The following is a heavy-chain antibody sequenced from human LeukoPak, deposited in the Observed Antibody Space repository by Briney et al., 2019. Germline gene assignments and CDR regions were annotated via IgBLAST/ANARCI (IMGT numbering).Heavy chain of an antibody. J-gene: IGHJ4*02. Sequence: ASVKVSCKASGYTFTGYYMHWVRQAPGQGHEWMGWINPNSGGTNYAQKFQGRVTLTRDTSISTGYMELSRLRSDDTAVYYCARGRCSSTSCLYTDFDYWGQGTLVTVSS. D-gene: IGHD2-2*01. CDR2: INPNSGGT. CDR3: ARGRCSSTSCLYTDFDY. V-gene: IGHV1-2*02. CDR1: GYTFTGYY.